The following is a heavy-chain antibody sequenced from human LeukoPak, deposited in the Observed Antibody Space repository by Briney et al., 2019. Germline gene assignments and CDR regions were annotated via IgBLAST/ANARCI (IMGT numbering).Heavy chain of an antibody. J-gene: IGHJ5*02. CDR3: ARDVRNYDFWSGYYTPWFDP. CDR2: IKQDGSEK. CDR1: GFTFSSYW. V-gene: IGHV3-7*01. D-gene: IGHD3-3*01. Sequence: GGSLRLSCAASGFTFSSYWTSWVRQAPGKGLEWVANIKQDGSEKYYVDSVKGRFTISRDNAKNSLYLQMNSLRAEDTAVYYCARDVRNYDFWSGYYTPWFDPWGQGTLVTVSS.